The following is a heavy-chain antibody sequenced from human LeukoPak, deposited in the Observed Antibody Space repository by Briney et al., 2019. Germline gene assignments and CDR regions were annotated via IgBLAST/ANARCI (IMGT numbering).Heavy chain of an antibody. CDR1: GDSVSSKSAA. CDR3: VRSQGSFDC. CDR2: TYYRSKWYN. J-gene: IGHJ4*02. Sequence: SQTLSLTFAISGDSVSSKSAAWNWIRQSSSRGLEWLGRTYYRSKWYNDYAVSAKSRITINPDTSKNQFSLQLNSVTPEDTAVYYCVRSQGSFDCWGQGTLVTVSS. V-gene: IGHV6-1*01.